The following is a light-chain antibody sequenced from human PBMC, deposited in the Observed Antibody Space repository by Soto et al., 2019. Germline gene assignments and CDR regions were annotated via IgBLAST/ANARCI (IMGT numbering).Light chain of an antibody. CDR2: AAS. CDR3: QHYNDWRWT. Sequence: EIEMTQSPATLSVSPGEGATLSCRASQSISSKLAWYQQKPGQAPRLLIYAASTRPTGVPARFSGSGSGTEFTLTISSLQSEDLAVYYCQHYNDWRWTFGQGTKVEIK. J-gene: IGKJ1*01. V-gene: IGKV3-15*01. CDR1: QSISSK.